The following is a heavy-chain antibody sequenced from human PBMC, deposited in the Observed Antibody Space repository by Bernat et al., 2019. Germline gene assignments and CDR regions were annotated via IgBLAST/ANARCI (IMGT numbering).Heavy chain of an antibody. V-gene: IGHV1-69*17. CDR2: IIPIFGIA. CDR1: GGTFSSYA. Sequence: QVPLVQSGAEVKKPGSSVKVSCKASGGTFSSYAISWVRQAPGQGLEWMGGIIPIFGIANYAQKFQGRVTITADKSTSTAYMELSSLRSEDTAVYYCARGDYYGSGSYFDYWGQGTLVTVSS. D-gene: IGHD3-10*01. CDR3: ARGDYYGSGSYFDY. J-gene: IGHJ4*02.